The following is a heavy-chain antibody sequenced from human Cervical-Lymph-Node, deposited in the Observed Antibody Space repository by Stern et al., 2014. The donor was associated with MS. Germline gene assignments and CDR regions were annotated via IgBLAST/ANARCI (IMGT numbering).Heavy chain of an antibody. CDR2: VSGHNGIT. J-gene: IGHJ4*02. D-gene: IGHD4/OR15-4a*01. Sequence: DQLVESGGEVKRPGASVTVSCKASGYTFTDYGITWVRLAPGRGLEWMGWVSGHNGITNDARRFQDIVTITRDTSTDTAYLELRGLTSDDTAIYFCARDRANYGVFDFWGQGSLVTVSA. CDR3: ARDRANYGVFDF. V-gene: IGHV1-18*01. CDR1: GYTFTDYG.